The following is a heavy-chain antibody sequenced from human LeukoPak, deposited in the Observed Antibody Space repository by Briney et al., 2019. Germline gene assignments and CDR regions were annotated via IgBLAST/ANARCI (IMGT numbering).Heavy chain of an antibody. CDR3: AKDLLHLVRMIDH. V-gene: IGHV3-23*01. D-gene: IGHD6-6*01. Sequence: GGSLRLSCEGSGFIFSKYAMNWVRQAPGKGLEWVSAISATGASTYYIDSVKGRFTISRDNSNNTLYLQMNSLRAEDTARYYCAKDLLHLVRMIDHWGQGILVIAST. CDR2: ISATGAST. J-gene: IGHJ4*02. CDR1: GFIFSKYA.